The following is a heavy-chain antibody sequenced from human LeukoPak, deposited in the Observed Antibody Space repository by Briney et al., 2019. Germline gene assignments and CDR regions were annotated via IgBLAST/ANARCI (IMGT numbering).Heavy chain of an antibody. CDR3: ARGRNYYDSSGGDWFDP. J-gene: IGHJ5*02. V-gene: IGHV1-2*02. Sequence: ASVKVSCKASGYTFTDYYMHWVRQAPGQGLEWMGWINPNSGGTNYAQKFQGRVTMTRDTSISTAYMELSSLRSEDTAVYYCARGRNYYDSSGGDWFDPWGQGTLVTVSS. CDR1: GYTFTDYY. CDR2: INPNSGGT. D-gene: IGHD3-22*01.